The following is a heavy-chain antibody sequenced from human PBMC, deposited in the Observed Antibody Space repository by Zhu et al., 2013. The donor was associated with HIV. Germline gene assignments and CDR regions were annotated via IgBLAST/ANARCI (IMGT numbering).Heavy chain of an antibody. CDR3: ARTAYYYDSSDGGYFQH. V-gene: IGHV1-2*02. CDR2: INPKSGAT. Sequence: QVQLVQSGADVKKPGASVKVSCQASKYTFTDYYIHWVRQAPGQGLEWMGWINPKSGATNYAQNFQGRVTMTRDTSISTAYMELSRLRSDDTAVYYCARTAYYYDSSDGGYFQHVGPGATLVHRLL. CDR1: KYTFTDYY. J-gene: IGHJ1*01. D-gene: IGHD3-22*01.